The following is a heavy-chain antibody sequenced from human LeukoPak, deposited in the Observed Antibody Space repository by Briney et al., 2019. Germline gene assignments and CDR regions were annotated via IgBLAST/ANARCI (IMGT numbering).Heavy chain of an antibody. CDR1: GGTFSSYA. CDR3: ARYGSSTFGGVID. D-gene: IGHD3-16*01. V-gene: IGHV1-69*06. J-gene: IGHJ4*02. CDR2: IIPSFGTA. Sequence: SVKVSCTASGGTFSSYAISWVRQAPGQGLEWMGGIIPSFGTANYAQKFQGRVTITADKSTSTAYMELSSLRSEDTAVYYCARYGSSTFGGVIDWGQGTLVTVSS.